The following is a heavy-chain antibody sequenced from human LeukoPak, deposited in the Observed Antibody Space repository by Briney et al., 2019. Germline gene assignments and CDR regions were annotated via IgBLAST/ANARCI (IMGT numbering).Heavy chain of an antibody. CDR3: ARYIDIVVVPAAMPGFDP. J-gene: IGHJ5*02. V-gene: IGHV1-69*02. CDR1: GGTFSSYT. D-gene: IGHD2-2*01. CDR2: IIPILGIA. Sequence: GASVKVSCKASGGTFSSYTISWVRQAPGQGLEWMGRIIPILGIANYAQKFQGRVTITADKSTSTAYMELSSLRSEDTAVYYCARYIDIVVVPAAMPGFDPWGQGTLVTVSS.